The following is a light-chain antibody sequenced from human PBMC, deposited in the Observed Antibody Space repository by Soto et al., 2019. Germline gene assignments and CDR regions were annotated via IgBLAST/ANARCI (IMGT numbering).Light chain of an antibody. V-gene: IGKV1-5*01. CDR1: QTTSSW. J-gene: IGKJ5*01. CDR2: DTS. CDR3: QQYNSFPFT. Sequence: DIQMTQSSSTLFASVGDRVIITCRASQTTSSWLAWYHQKPGEAPNLLIYDTSSLQSGVPSRFSGSGSGTEFTLTISSLQPDDFATYYCQQYNSFPFTFGQGTRLEIK.